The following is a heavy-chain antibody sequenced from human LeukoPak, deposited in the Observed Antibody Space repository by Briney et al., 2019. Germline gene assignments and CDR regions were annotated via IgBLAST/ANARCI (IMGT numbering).Heavy chain of an antibody. J-gene: IGHJ4*02. Sequence: GGSLRLSCATSGFNFSAYWMSWVRQSPGKGLEWVANIKGDESKIYCVDSVKGRFIISRDNAQKSLSLQMNSLRVEDTALYYCARDGRTFDSWGQGARVTVSS. CDR3: ARDGRTFDS. CDR2: IKGDESKI. CDR1: GFNFSAYW. V-gene: IGHV3-7*01.